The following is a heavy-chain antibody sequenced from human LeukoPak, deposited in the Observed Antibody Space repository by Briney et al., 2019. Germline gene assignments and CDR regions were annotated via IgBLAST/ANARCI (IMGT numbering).Heavy chain of an antibody. Sequence: PSETLSLTCTVSGGSITGTNFYWGWIRQSPGKGLEWVGSVNARGSTAYHPSLKSRVTISVDTSKNQFSLKLSSVTAADTAVYYCARTRGELLLKSSSFDYWGQGTLVTVSS. D-gene: IGHD1-26*01. CDR1: GGSITGTNFY. CDR2: VNARGST. CDR3: ARTRGELLLKSSSFDY. J-gene: IGHJ4*02. V-gene: IGHV4-39*07.